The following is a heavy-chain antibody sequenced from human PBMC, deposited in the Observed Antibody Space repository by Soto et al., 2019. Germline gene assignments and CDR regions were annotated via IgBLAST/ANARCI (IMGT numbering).Heavy chain of an antibody. Sequence: ASVKVSCKASGGTFSSYAISWVRQAPGQGLEWMGGIIPIFGTANYAQKFQGRVTITADESTSTAYMELSSLRSEDTAVYYCASLYCSSTSCYRGYYYYYGMDVWGQGTPVTVYS. CDR2: IIPIFGTA. D-gene: IGHD2-2*01. J-gene: IGHJ6*02. CDR3: ASLYCSSTSCYRGYYYYYGMDV. V-gene: IGHV1-69*13. CDR1: GGTFSSYA.